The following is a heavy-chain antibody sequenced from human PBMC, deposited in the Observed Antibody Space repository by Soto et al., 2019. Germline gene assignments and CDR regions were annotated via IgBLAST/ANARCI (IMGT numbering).Heavy chain of an antibody. J-gene: IGHJ5*02. CDR1: GYTFTSYA. D-gene: IGHD1-1*01. V-gene: IGHV1-3*01. CDR2: INAGNGNT. CDR3: ARVGDNWSDKDHWFDP. Sequence: ASVKVSCKASGYTFTSYAMHWVRQAPGQRLEWMGWINAGNGNTKYSQKFQGRVTITRDTSASTAYMELSSLRSEDTAVYYCARVGDNWSDKDHWFDPWGQGTLVTVSS.